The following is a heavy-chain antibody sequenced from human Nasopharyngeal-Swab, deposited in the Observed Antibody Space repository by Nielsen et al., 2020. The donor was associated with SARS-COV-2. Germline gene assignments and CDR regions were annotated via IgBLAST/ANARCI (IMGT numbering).Heavy chain of an antibody. CDR1: GFTFSSYA. CDR2: ISTGAVST. J-gene: IGHJ4*02. D-gene: IGHD6-19*01. CDR3: ARHQGSSGWFFFDF. Sequence: GGSLRLSCAASGFTFSSYAMSWVRQAPAKGLEWVSAISTGAVSTFYAASVKGRFTISRDDSRTTLYLQMNSLRAEDTAVYYCARHQGSSGWFFFDFWGQGTLVTVSP. V-gene: IGHV3-23*01.